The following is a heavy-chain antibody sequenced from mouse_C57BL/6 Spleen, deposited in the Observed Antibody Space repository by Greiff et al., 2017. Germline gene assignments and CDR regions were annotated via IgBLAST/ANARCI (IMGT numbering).Heavy chain of an antibody. J-gene: IGHJ2*01. D-gene: IGHD1-1*01. CDR2: ISTGSSSI. Sequence: EVQVVESGGGLVKPGGSLKLSCAASGFTFSDYGMHWVRQAPEKGLEWVAYISTGSSSIYYADTVKGRFTISRDNAKNTLFLQLTSLRSEDTAMYYCARGCTVVAFDYWGQGTTLTVSS. CDR3: ARGCTVVAFDY. V-gene: IGHV5-17*01. CDR1: GFTFSDYG.